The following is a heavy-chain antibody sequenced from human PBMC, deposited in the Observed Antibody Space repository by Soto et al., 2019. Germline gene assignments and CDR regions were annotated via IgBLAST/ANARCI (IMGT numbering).Heavy chain of an antibody. J-gene: IGHJ3*02. V-gene: IGHV5-10-1*01. CDR1: GYSFTSYW. D-gene: IGHD2-21*02. CDR3: ARHLAYCGGDCYSGGDI. CDR2: IDPSDSYT. Sequence: PGESLKISCKGSGYSFTSYWISWVRQMPGKGLEWMGRIDPSDSYTNYSPSFQGHVTTSADKSISTAYLQWSSLKASDTAMYYCARHLAYCGGDCYSGGDIWGQGTMVTVSS.